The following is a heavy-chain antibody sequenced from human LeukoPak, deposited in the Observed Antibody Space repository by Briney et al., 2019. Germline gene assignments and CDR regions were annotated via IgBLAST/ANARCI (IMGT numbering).Heavy chain of an antibody. Sequence: PGRSLRLSCAASGFTFSSYAMHWVRQAPGKGLEWVAVISYDGSNKYYADSVKGRFTISRDNSKNTLYLQMNSLRAEDTAVYYCARDPRFLEWGWQGDDFDYWGQGTLVTVSS. J-gene: IGHJ4*02. CDR1: GFTFSSYA. D-gene: IGHD3-3*01. CDR3: ARDPRFLEWGWQGDDFDY. CDR2: ISYDGSNK. V-gene: IGHV3-30*04.